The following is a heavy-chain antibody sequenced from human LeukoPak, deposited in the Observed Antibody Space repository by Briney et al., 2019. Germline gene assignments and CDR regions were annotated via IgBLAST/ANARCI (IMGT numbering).Heavy chain of an antibody. CDR2: VNPNSGGT. CDR1: GYTFTGCY. V-gene: IGHV1-2*02. D-gene: IGHD2-2*01. CDR3: ARDRIVVVPAAMRGYYYYGMDV. Sequence: GASVKVSCKASGYTFTGCYMHWVRQAPGQGLEWVGWVNPNSGGTNYAQKFQGRVTMTRDTSISTAYMELSRLRSDDTAVYYCARDRIVVVPAAMRGYYYYGMDVWGQGTTVTVSS. J-gene: IGHJ6*02.